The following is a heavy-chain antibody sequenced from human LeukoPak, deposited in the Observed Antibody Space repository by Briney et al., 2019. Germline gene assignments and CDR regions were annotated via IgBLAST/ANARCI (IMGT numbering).Heavy chain of an antibody. CDR1: GFTLSSYG. CDR3: AKDPYFDY. CDR2: ISYDGSNK. Sequence: GGSLRLSCAASGFTLSSYGMHWVRQAPGKGLEWVAVISYDGSNKYYADSVKGRFTISRDNSKNTLYLQMNSLRAEDTAVYYCAKDPYFDYWGQGTLVTVSS. V-gene: IGHV3-30*18. J-gene: IGHJ4*02.